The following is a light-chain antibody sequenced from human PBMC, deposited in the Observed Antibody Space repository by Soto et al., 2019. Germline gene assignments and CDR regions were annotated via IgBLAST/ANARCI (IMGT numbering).Light chain of an antibody. CDR3: QQSYNVPRT. J-gene: IGKJ1*01. CDR1: QSIATS. CDR2: GAP. V-gene: IGKV1-39*01. Sequence: DVRMTQSPSSLSASVGDTVTITCRASQSIATSLNWFQQKPGKAPALVIFGAPALHNGVPSRFSASGSGTEFSLSITNLQHEDFATYYCQQSYNVPRTFGQGTKVDFK.